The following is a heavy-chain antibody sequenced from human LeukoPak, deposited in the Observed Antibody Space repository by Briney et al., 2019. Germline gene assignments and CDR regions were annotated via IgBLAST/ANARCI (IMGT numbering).Heavy chain of an antibody. CDR2: IRSRDGIV. CDR1: GFTVSSNY. Sequence: GSLRLSCAASGFTVSSNYMSWARQAPGKGLEWISYIRSRDGIVSYADSVKGRFTISTDTAKSSLFLQMNGLSADDTAVYYCVRDYVYAFDIWGQGTMVTVS. CDR3: VRDYVYAFDI. V-gene: IGHV3-48*01. J-gene: IGHJ3*02. D-gene: IGHD3-16*01.